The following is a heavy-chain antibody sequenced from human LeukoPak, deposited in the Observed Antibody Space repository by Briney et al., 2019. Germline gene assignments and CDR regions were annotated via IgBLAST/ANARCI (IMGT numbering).Heavy chain of an antibody. J-gene: IGHJ4*02. CDR3: AKGGYSYGHRYFDY. CDR1: GFTFDDYP. Sequence: GGSLRLSCAASGFTFDDYPMHWVRQAPGKGLEWASGISWNSGSIGYADSVKGRFTISRDNAKNSLYLQMNSLRAEDTALYYCAKGGYSYGHRYFDYWGQGTLVTVSS. D-gene: IGHD5-18*01. CDR2: ISWNSGSI. V-gene: IGHV3-9*01.